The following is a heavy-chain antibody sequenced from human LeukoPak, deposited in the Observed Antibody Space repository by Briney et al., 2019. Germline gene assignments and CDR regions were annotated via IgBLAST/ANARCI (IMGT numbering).Heavy chain of an antibody. V-gene: IGHV4-59*08. CDR3: ARRASYTSSFFDY. D-gene: IGHD6-6*01. CDR1: GGSISSYY. J-gene: IGHJ4*02. Sequence: PSETLSLTCTVSGGSISSYYWSWIRQPPGKGLEWIGYIYYTGSTNYNSSLRSRVTMSVDTSKNQFSLKVSSVTAADTAVYYCARRASYTSSFFDYWGQGILVTVSS. CDR2: IYYTGST.